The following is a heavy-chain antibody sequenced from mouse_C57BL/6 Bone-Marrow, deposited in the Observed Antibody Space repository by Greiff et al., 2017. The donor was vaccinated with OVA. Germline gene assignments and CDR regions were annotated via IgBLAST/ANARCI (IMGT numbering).Heavy chain of an antibody. CDR1: GYTFTSYW. V-gene: IGHV1-64*01. CDR2: IHPNSGST. Sequence: QVQLQQPGAELVKPGASVQLSCKASGYTFTSYWMHWVKQRPGQGLEWIGMIHPNSGSTNYNEKFKSKATLTVDKSSSTAYMQLSSLTSEDSAVYYCARWLLRRGDYWGQGTTLTVSS. J-gene: IGHJ2*01. CDR3: ARWLLRRGDY. D-gene: IGHD2-3*01.